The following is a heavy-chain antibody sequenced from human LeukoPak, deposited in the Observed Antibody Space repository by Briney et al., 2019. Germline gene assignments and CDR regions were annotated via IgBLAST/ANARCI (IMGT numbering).Heavy chain of an antibody. CDR1: GFTFSRYW. Sequence: PGGSLRLSCAASGFTFSRYWMHWVRQAPGKGLVWVSAIDGSGGTTFYADSVKGRVTISRVQSTNTVYLQMNSLRADDTAVYYCAKAHCSSTSCSRADNWGQGTLVTVSS. J-gene: IGHJ4*02. V-gene: IGHV3-23*01. D-gene: IGHD2-2*01. CDR2: IDGSGGTT. CDR3: AKAHCSSTSCSRADN.